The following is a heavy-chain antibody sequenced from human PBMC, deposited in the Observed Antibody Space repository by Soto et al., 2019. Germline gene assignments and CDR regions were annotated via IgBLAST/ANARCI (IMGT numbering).Heavy chain of an antibody. V-gene: IGHV4-34*01. D-gene: IGHD2-15*01. CDR1: GGSFSGYY. Sequence: SETLSLTCAVYGGSFSGYYWSWIRQPPGKGLEWIGEINHSGSTNYNPSLKSRVTISVDTSKNQFSLKLSSVTAADTAVYYCARNTVVAATLLGDWWFDPWGQGTLVTVSS. CDR2: INHSGST. J-gene: IGHJ5*02. CDR3: ARNTVVAATLLGDWWFDP.